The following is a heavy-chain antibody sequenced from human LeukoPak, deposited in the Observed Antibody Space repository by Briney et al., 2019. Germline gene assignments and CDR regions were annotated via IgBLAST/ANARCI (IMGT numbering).Heavy chain of an antibody. CDR1: EFTFSNAW. CDR2: ISGSGGST. CDR3: ASGEPRGVNWFDP. Sequence: PGGSLRLSCADSEFTFSNAWMSWVRQAPGKGLEWVSAISGSGGSTYYADSVKGRFTISRDNSKNTLYLQMNSLRAEDTAVYYCASGEPRGVNWFDPWGQGTLVTVSS. J-gene: IGHJ5*02. D-gene: IGHD7-27*01. V-gene: IGHV3-23*01.